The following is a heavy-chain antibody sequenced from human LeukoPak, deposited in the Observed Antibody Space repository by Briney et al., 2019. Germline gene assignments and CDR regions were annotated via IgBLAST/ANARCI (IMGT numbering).Heavy chain of an antibody. CDR1: GYPFTTYD. D-gene: IGHD6-19*01. V-gene: IGHV1-8*03. Sequence: ASVKVSCKASGYPFTTYDINWVRQATGQGLEWMGWMNPNSGYTGYAQKFQGRVTITRDTSISTAYMELSSLRSEDTAVYYCARVAGSIDYWGQGTLVTVSS. CDR2: MNPNSGYT. J-gene: IGHJ4*02. CDR3: ARVAGSIDY.